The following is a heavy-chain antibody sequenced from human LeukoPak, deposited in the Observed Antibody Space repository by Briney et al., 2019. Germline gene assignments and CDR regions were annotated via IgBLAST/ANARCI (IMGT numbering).Heavy chain of an antibody. CDR3: ARLAGDLLSNFDY. V-gene: IGHV4-4*07. CDR2: FYTSGIA. CDR1: GGSISSPY. D-gene: IGHD3-10*01. Sequence: SETLSLTCTVSGGSISSPYWTWIRQPAGKGLEWIGRFYTSGIANYNPSLKSRVTMSVDTSKNQFSLKVTSVTAADTAIYYCARLAGDLLSNFDYWGQGTLVTVSS. J-gene: IGHJ4*02.